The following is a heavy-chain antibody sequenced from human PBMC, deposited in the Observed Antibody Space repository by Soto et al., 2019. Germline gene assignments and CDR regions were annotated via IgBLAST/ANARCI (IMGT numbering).Heavy chain of an antibody. CDR1: GFTFSSYW. J-gene: IGHJ4*02. V-gene: IGHV3-7*03. Sequence: EVQLVESGGGLVQPGGSLRLSCAASGFTFSSYWMSWVRQAPGKGLEWVANIKQDGSEKYYVDSVKGRFTISRDNAKNSLYLQMNSLRAEDTAVYYCARDRGYYDSSGYYSTWGQGTLVTVSS. D-gene: IGHD3-22*01. CDR2: IKQDGSEK. CDR3: ARDRGYYDSSGYYST.